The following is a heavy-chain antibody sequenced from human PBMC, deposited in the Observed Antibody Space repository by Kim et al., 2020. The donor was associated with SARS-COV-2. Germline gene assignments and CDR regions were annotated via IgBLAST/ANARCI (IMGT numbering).Heavy chain of an antibody. Sequence: GGSLRLSCAASGFTFDDYAMHWVRQAPGKGLQWVSGISWNSGNIDYAASVKGRFTISRDNAKNSLYLQMNSLRVDDTALYYCAKGVGGSYSGTDYWGQGTLVTVSS. CDR2: ISWNSGNI. CDR3: AKGVGGSYSGTDY. V-gene: IGHV3-9*01. CDR1: GFTFDDYA. J-gene: IGHJ4*02. D-gene: IGHD1-26*01.